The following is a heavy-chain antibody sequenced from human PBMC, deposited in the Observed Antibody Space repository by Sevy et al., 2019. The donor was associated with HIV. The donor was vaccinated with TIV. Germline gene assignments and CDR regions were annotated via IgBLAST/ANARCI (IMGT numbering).Heavy chain of an antibody. Sequence: GGSLRLSCAASGFTFSNAWMSWVRQAPGKGLEWVGRIKSKTDGGTTDYAAPVKGRFTISRDDSKNTLYLQMNSLKTEDTAIYYCTKDSKNRGLTALLEYWGQGTLVTVSS. CDR1: GFTFSNAW. CDR3: TKDSKNRGLTALLEY. D-gene: IGHD3-10*01. V-gene: IGHV3-15*01. CDR2: IKSKTDGGTT. J-gene: IGHJ4*02.